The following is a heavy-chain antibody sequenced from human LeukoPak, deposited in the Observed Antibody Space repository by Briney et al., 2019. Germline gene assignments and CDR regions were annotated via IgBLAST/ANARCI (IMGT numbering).Heavy chain of an antibody. J-gene: IGHJ4*02. D-gene: IGHD1-26*01. CDR1: GFTFCDYY. CDR3: ARAPRRPSIVGATLLDY. Sequence: GGSLRLSCADSGFTFCDYYMSWVRQAPGEGLEWVSYICSGGSTIYYADSVKGRFTNSRDNAKHSLYLQMNSLRAEDTAVYYCARAPRRPSIVGATLLDYWGQGTLVTVSS. CDR2: ICSGGSTI. V-gene: IGHV3-11*01.